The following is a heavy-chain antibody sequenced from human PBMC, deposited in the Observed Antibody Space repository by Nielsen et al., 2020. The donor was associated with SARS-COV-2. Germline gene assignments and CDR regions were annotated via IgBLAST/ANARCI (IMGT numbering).Heavy chain of an antibody. V-gene: IGHV3-30*02. Sequence: GESLKISCSASGFTFSSYGMHWVRQAPGKGLEWVAYIRYDGSNKSYRDSVKGRFTISRDNSKNTLYLQMNSLTLEDTAIYSCAKDRSHDYLWGTFRYFDHWGQGALVTVSS. CDR2: IRYDGSNK. D-gene: IGHD3-16*02. CDR1: GFTFSSYG. CDR3: AKDRSHDYLWGTFRYFDH. J-gene: IGHJ4*02.